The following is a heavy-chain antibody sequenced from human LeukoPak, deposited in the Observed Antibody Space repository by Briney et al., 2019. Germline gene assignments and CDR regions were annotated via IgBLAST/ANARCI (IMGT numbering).Heavy chain of an antibody. J-gene: IGHJ2*01. CDR3: ARASVGDGYNYDWYFDL. V-gene: IGHV1-8*01. Sequence: ASVKVSCKASGYTFTSYDINWVRQATGQGLEWMGWMNPNSGNTGYAQKFQGRVTMTRNTSISTAYMELSSLRSEDTAVYYCARASVGDGYNYDWYFDLWGRGTLVTVSS. CDR1: GYTFTSYD. CDR2: MNPNSGNT. D-gene: IGHD5-24*01.